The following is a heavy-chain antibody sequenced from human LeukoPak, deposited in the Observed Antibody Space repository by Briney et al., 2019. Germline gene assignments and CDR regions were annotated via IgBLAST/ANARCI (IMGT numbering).Heavy chain of an antibody. CDR2: INHSGRT. CDR1: GASFSAYY. Sequence: SETLSLTCAVYGASFSAYYWSWIREPPGKGLEWIGEINHSGRTNNNPSLKSRVTISVDTSKNQFSLKLSSVTAADTAVHYCARGRHYYDSSGYYYNYWGQGTLVTVSS. V-gene: IGHV4-34*01. CDR3: ARGRHYYDSSGYYYNY. J-gene: IGHJ4*02. D-gene: IGHD3-22*01.